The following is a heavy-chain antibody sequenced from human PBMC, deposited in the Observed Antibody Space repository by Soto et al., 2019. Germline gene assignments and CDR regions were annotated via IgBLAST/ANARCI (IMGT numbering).Heavy chain of an antibody. V-gene: IGHV4-59*01. Sequence: QVRLQESGPGLVNPSETLSLTCTVSGASISRYYWSWIRQSPGKGLEWIGYLYNTGSTIYNPSLMSRVTVTLETSKNQYSLKLNSVSAGDTSVYYCARDLWGYCRVHCYPLDVWGQGPTVNVSS. CDR3: ARDLWGYCRVHCYPLDV. CDR1: GASISRYY. J-gene: IGHJ6*02. D-gene: IGHD2-21*02. CDR2: LYNTGST.